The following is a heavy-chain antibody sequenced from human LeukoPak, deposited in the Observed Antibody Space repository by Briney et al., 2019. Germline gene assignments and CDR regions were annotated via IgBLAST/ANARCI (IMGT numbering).Heavy chain of an antibody. V-gene: IGHV3-48*04. Sequence: GGSLRLSCAASGFTFSTYRMNWVRQAPGKGLEWVSYISRSSTTIYYADSVKGRFTISRDNAKNSLYLQMNSLRAEDTAVYYCARGKYSSGWFDYWGQGTLVTVSS. CDR2: ISRSSTTI. CDR1: GFTFSTYR. CDR3: ARGKYSSGWFDY. J-gene: IGHJ4*02. D-gene: IGHD6-19*01.